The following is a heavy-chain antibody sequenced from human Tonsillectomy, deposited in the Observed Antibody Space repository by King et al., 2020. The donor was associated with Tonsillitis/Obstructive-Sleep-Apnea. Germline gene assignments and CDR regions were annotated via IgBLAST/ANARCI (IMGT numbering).Heavy chain of an antibody. D-gene: IGHD2-8*01. CDR2: IHYSGST. V-gene: IGHV4-59*01. J-gene: IGHJ3*02. CDR1: GDSISTYY. CDR3: ARDMVLEAGGDAFDI. Sequence: MQLQESGPGLVKPSETLSLTCTVSGDSISTYYWSWIRQPPGKGLEWIGYIHYSGSTNYNPSLKSRVTILVDTSKNQFSLKLSSVTAADTAVYYCARDMVLEAGGDAFDIWGQGTMVTVSS.